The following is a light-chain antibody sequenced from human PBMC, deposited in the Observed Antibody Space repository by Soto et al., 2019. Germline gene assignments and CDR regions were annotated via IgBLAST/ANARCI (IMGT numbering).Light chain of an antibody. CDR1: QTIRSW. CDR2: GAA. J-gene: IGKJ1*01. V-gene: IGKV1-5*01. CDR3: QQTHTAPYT. Sequence: DRQMTQSPATLCASVGDIVTITFLASQTIRSWLAWYQQHPGKAPKLLIFGAANLQNGVPSRFGGSGSGTDFSLSISGLQVEDFATYYCQQTHTAPYTFGQGTKVDIK.